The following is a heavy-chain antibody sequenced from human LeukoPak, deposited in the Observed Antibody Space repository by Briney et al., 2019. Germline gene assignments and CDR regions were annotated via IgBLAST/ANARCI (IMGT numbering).Heavy chain of an antibody. Sequence: GGSLRLSCAASGFTFSSYSMNWVRQAPGKGLEWVSSISSSSYIYYADSVKGRFTISRDNAKNSLYLQMNSLRAEDTAVYYCAGGSIYCSGGSCYRYAFDIWGQGTMVTVSS. D-gene: IGHD2-15*01. J-gene: IGHJ3*02. CDR2: ISSSSYI. V-gene: IGHV3-21*01. CDR3: AGGSIYCSGGSCYRYAFDI. CDR1: GFTFSSYS.